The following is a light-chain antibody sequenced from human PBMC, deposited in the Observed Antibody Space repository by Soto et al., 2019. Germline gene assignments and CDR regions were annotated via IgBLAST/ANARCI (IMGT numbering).Light chain of an antibody. CDR2: DAS. V-gene: IGKV3-11*01. CDR1: QSVSSY. J-gene: IGKJ1*01. Sequence: EIVWTQSPATLYLSPGERATLSCRASQSVSSYLAWYQQKPGQAPRRLIYDASNRATGIPARFSGSGSGPDFTRTISSLEPEDFAVYYCQQRSNWPPWTFVQGTKVEIK. CDR3: QQRSNWPPWT.